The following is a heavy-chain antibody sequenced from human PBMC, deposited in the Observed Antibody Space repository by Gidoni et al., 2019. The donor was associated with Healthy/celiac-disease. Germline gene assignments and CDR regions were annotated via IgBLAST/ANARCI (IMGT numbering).Heavy chain of an antibody. J-gene: IGHJ4*02. V-gene: IGHV4-34*01. CDR2: INHSGST. CDR1: GGSFSGYY. D-gene: IGHD2-2*01. Sequence: QVQLQQWGAGLLKPSETLSLTCAVYGGSFSGYYWSWIRQPPGKGLEWIGEINHSGSTNYNPSLKSRVTISVDTSKNQFSLKLSSVTAADTAVYYCAEGSSTNPGIGYWGQGTLVTVSS. CDR3: AEGSSTNPGIGY.